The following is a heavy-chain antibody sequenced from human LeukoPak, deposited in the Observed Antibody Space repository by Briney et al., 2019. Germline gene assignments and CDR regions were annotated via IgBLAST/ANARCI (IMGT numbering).Heavy chain of an antibody. V-gene: IGHV3-33*01. D-gene: IGHD6-19*01. J-gene: IGHJ3*02. CDR2: ICNVGSKK. CDR1: GFTLSSNG. Sequence: GGSLRLSCAASGFTLSSNGMHWDSQAPGKGTGWVAVICNVGSKKYYADSVKGRLTISRDNSKTTLYLQMNSLRAEDTAVYYCARAPVRIAVAGSLGAFDIWGQGTMVAVSS. CDR3: ARAPVRIAVAGSLGAFDI.